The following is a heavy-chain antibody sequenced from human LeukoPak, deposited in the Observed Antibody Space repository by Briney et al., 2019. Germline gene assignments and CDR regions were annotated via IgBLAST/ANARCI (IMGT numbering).Heavy chain of an antibody. J-gene: IGHJ6*03. CDR3: AREGLTAYYYMDV. CDR2: INPNSGGT. V-gene: IGHV1-2*02. CDR1: GYTFTGYY. Sequence: RASVKVSCKASGYTFTGYYMHWVRQAPGQGLEWMGWINPNSGGTNYAQKFQGRVTMTRDTSISTAYMELSRLRSDDRAVYYCAREGLTAYYYMDVWGKGTTVTVSS. D-gene: IGHD1-20*01.